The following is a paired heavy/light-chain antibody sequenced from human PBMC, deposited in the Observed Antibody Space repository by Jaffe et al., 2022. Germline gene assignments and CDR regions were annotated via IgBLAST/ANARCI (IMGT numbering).Light chain of an antibody. V-gene: IGKV3-20*01. J-gene: IGKJ1*01. Sequence: EIVLTQSPGTLSLSPGERATLSCRASQSVSSSYLAWYQQKPGQAPRLLIYGASSRATGIPDRFSGSGSGTDFTLTISRLEPEDFAVYYCQQYGSSPTFGQGTKVEIK. CDR1: QSVSSSY. CDR2: GAS. CDR3: QQYGSSPT.
Heavy chain of an antibody. J-gene: IGHJ3*02. CDR2: IRYDGSNK. CDR1: GFTFSSYG. D-gene: IGHD3-3*01. V-gene: IGHV3-30*02. Sequence: QVQLVESGGGVVQPGGSLRLSCAASGFTFSSYGMHWVRQAPGKGLEWVAFIRYDGSNKYYADSVKGRFTISRDNSKNTLYLQMNSLRAEDTAVYYCAKGIGKGFWSGHDAFDIWGQGTMVTVSS. CDR3: AKGIGKGFWSGHDAFDI.